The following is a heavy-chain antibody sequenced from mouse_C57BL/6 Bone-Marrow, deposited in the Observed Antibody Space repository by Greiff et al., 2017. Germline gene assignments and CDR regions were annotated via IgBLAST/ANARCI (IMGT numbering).Heavy chain of an antibody. CDR3: ARNEDYDWYFDV. D-gene: IGHD2-4*01. J-gene: IGHJ1*03. CDR2: IYPGSGST. Sequence: QVHVKQPGAELVKPGASVKMSCKASGYTFTSYWITWVKQRPGQGLEWIGDIYPGSGSTNYNEKFKSKATLTVDTSSSTAYMQLSSLTSEDSAVYYCARNEDYDWYFDVWGTGTTVTVSS. CDR1: GYTFTSYW. V-gene: IGHV1-55*01.